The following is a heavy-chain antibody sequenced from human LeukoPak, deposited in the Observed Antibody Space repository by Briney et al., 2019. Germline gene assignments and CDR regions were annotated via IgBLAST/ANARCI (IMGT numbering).Heavy chain of an antibody. V-gene: IGHV1-8*03. J-gene: IGHJ5*02. CDR1: GYTFSSYD. D-gene: IGHD6-13*01. CDR2: MNPNSGDR. Sequence: ASVKVSCKASGYTFSSYDINWVRQATGQGLEWMGWMNPNSGDRGYAQKFQGRVTITRNTSISTAYMELSSLRSEDTAVYYCARDPRLGQRPGIAAAGGEMHNWFDPWGQGTLVTVSS. CDR3: ARDPRLGQRPGIAAAGGEMHNWFDP.